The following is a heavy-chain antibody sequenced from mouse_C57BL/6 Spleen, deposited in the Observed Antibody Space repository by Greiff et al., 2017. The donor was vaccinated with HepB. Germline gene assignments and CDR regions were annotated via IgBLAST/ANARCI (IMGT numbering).Heavy chain of an antibody. V-gene: IGHV1-61*01. CDR1: GYTFTSYW. CDR2: IYPSDSET. Sequence: QVQLQQPGAELVRPGSSVKLSCKASGYTFTSYWMDWVKQRPGQGLEWIGNIYPSDSETHYNQKFKDKATLTVDKSSSTAYMQLSSLTSEDSAVYYCARFSPGYAMDYWGQGTSVTVSS. J-gene: IGHJ4*01. CDR3: ARFSPGYAMDY.